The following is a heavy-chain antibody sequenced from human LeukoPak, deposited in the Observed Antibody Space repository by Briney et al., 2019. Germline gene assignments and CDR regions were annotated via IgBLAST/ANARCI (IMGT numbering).Heavy chain of an antibody. CDR3: ARIMCSGGSCYVDY. V-gene: IGHV2-70*04. Sequence: SGPALVKPPQTLTLTCTFSGFSLSTRGMRVSWIRQPPGKALEWLARIHWDDDKFYSTSLKTRLTISKDTSKNQVVLTMTNMDPVDTATYYCARIMCSGGSCYVDYWGQGTLVTVSS. CDR1: GFSLSTRGMR. CDR2: IHWDDDK. J-gene: IGHJ4*02. D-gene: IGHD2-15*01.